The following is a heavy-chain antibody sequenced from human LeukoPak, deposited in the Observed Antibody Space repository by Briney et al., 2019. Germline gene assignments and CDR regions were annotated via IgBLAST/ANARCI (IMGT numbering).Heavy chain of an antibody. V-gene: IGHV3-23*01. CDR1: GFTFSSYA. D-gene: IGHD4-17*01. J-gene: IGHJ4*02. CDR2: ISGSGGST. Sequence: GGSLRLSCASCGFTFSSYAMSWVRQAPGKGLEWVSAISGSGGSTYYADSVKGRFTISRDNSKNTLYLQMNSLRAEDTAVYYCAKDRDYGDSDYWGQGTLVTVSS. CDR3: AKDRDYGDSDY.